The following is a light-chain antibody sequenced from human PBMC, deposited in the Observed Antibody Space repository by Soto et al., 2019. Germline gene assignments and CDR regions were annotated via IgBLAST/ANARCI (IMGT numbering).Light chain of an antibody. CDR2: EVS. CDR1: SSDVGGYNY. Sequence: QSALTQPPSASGSPGQSVTISCTGTSSDVGGYNYVSWYQQHPGKAPKLMIYEVSKRPSGVPDRFSGSKSGNRASLTVSGLQAEDEADYYCSSYAGTNHVVVFGGGTKLTVL. CDR3: SSYAGTNHVVV. J-gene: IGLJ2*01. V-gene: IGLV2-8*01.